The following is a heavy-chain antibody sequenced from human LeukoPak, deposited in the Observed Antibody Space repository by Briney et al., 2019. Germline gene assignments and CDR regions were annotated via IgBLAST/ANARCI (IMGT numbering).Heavy chain of an antibody. J-gene: IGHJ5*02. D-gene: IGHD6-19*01. CDR2: INPSGGST. Sequence: ASVTVSCTASGYTFTSYYMHWVRQAPGQGLEWMGIINPSGGSTSYAQKFQGRVTMTRDMSTSTVYMELSSLRSEDTAVYYCARGAVVLGAVAGDWFDPWGQGTLVTVSS. V-gene: IGHV1-46*01. CDR1: GYTFTSYY. CDR3: ARGAVVLGAVAGDWFDP.